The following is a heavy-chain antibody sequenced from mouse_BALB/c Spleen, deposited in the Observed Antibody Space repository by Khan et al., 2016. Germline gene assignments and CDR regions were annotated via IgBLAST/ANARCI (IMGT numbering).Heavy chain of an antibody. CDR3: ARAGYYGYLVN. J-gene: IGHJ3*01. D-gene: IGHD1-1*01. V-gene: IGHV4-1*02. Sequence: EVKLLEPGGGLVQPGGSLKLSCEASGFDFSRYWMSWVRQAPGKGLEWIGEINPDSSTINYTPSLKDKFIISRDNAKNTLYLQMRKVRSEDTVLYYCARAGYYGYLVNWGQGTLVTVSA. CDR1: GFDFSRYW. CDR2: INPDSSTI.